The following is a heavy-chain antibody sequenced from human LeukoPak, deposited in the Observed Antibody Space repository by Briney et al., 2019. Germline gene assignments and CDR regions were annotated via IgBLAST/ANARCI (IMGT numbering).Heavy chain of an antibody. CDR1: GYTFTEYY. D-gene: IGHD3-22*01. Sequence: ASVKVSCKVSGYTFTEYYMHWVQQAPGKGLERMGLVDPEDGETIYAEKFQGRVTITADTSTDTAYMELSSLRSEDTAVYYCATENYYDSSGFKDWGQGTLVTVSS. V-gene: IGHV1-69-2*01. CDR2: VDPEDGET. CDR3: ATENYYDSSGFKD. J-gene: IGHJ4*02.